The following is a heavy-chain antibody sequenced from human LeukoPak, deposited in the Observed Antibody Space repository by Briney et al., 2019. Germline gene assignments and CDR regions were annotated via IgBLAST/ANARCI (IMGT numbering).Heavy chain of an antibody. Sequence: NPGGSLRLSCAASGFTFSSYSMNWVRQAPGKGLEWVSSISSSSSYIYYADSVKGRFTISRDNAKNSLYLQMNSLRAEDTAVYYCARVLSGYDHHDAFDIWGQGTMVTVSS. CDR3: ARVLSGYDHHDAFDI. J-gene: IGHJ3*02. V-gene: IGHV3-21*01. CDR2: ISSSSSYI. D-gene: IGHD5-12*01. CDR1: GFTFSSYS.